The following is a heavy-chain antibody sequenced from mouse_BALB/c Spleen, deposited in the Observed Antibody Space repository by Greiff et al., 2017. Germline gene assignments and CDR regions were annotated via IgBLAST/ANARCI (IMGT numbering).Heavy chain of an antibody. D-gene: IGHD2-10*02. CDR1: GFTFSSYG. V-gene: IGHV5-6-3*01. J-gene: IGHJ4*01. Sequence: EVQGVESGGGLVQPGGSLKLSCAASGFTFSSYGMSWVRQTPDKRLELVATINSNGGSTYYPDSVKGRFTISRDNAKNTLYLQMSSLKSEDTAMYYCARRGYGNYGYYYAMDYWGQGTSVTVSS. CDR3: ARRGYGNYGYYYAMDY. CDR2: INSNGGST.